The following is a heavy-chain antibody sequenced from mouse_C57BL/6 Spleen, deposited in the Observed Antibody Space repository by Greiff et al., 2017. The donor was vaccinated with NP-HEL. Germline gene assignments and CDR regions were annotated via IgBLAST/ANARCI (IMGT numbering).Heavy chain of an antibody. CDR2: ISSGGSYT. Sequence: VQGVESGGDLVKPGGSLKLSCAASGFTFSSYGMSWVRQTPDKRLEWVATISSGGSYTYYPDSVKGRFTISRDNAKNTLYLQMSSLQSEDTAMYYCARLYYYYGFAYWGQGTLVTVSA. CDR3: ARLYYYYGFAY. CDR1: GFTFSSYG. D-gene: IGHD2-4*01. V-gene: IGHV5-6*01. J-gene: IGHJ3*01.